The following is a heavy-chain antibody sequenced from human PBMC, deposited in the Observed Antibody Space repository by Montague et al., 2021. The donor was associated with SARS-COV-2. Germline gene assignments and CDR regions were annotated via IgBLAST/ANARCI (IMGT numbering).Heavy chain of an antibody. J-gene: IGHJ3*02. D-gene: IGHD3-16*02. Sequence: SLRLSCAASGFTFSSYGIHWVRQAPGKGPEWISYISTSAYTTSYAGSVKGRFTISRDNGKNSLYLQMNSLRVEDTAVYYCTRDYRSIVGDGLDTWGQGTKVTVSS. CDR3: TRDYRSIVGDGLDT. V-gene: IGHV3-48*03. CDR2: ISTSAYTT. CDR1: GFTFSSYG.